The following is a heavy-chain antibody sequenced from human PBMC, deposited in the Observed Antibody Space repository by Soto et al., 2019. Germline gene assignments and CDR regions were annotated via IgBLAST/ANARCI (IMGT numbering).Heavy chain of an antibody. CDR1: GYTFTGYY. CDR2: INPNSGGT. V-gene: IGHV1-2*02. CDR3: ARDHSPSLIKWELKGWLDP. Sequence: ASVKVSCKASGYTFTGYYMHWVRQAPGQGLEWMGWINPNSGGTNYAQKFQGRVTMTRDTSISTAYMELSRLRSDDTAVYYCARDHSPSLIKWELKGWLDPWGQGTLVTVSS. J-gene: IGHJ5*02. D-gene: IGHD1-26*01.